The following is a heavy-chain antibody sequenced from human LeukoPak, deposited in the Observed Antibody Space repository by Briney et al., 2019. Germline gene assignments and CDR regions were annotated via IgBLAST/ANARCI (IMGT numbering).Heavy chain of an antibody. CDR3: ARRFAVAGLYYFDY. CDR2: IYYSGST. D-gene: IGHD6-19*01. J-gene: IGHJ4*02. Sequence: SETLSLTCTVSGGSISSSSYYWGWIGQPPGKGLEWIGYIYYSGSTNYNPSLKSRVTISVDTSKNQFSLKLSSVTAADTAVYYCARRFAVAGLYYFDYWGQGTLVTVSS. CDR1: GGSISSSSYY. V-gene: IGHV4-61*05.